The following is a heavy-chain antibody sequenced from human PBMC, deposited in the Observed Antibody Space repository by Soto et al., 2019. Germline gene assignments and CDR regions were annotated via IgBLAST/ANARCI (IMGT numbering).Heavy chain of an antibody. CDR3: ATGGGFIESRMVWFDP. Sequence: SETLSLTCAVDGGSLSGSYWSWIRQTPGKGLEWIGAINHRGSTNYNPSLRSRVTISILTSKNEFSLRLTSVTAADTAMYYCATGGGFIESRMVWFDPWGQGTLVTVSS. CDR2: INHRGST. D-gene: IGHD1-26*01. J-gene: IGHJ5*02. V-gene: IGHV4-34*01. CDR1: GGSLSGSY.